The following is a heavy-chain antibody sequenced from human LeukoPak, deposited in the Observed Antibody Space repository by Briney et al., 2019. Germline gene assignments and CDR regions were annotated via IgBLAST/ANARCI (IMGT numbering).Heavy chain of an antibody. CDR2: INPNSGGT. D-gene: IGHD2-2*02. J-gene: IGHJ4*02. CDR1: GYTFTGYY. CDR3: ARSVLGYCSSTSCYRDTRFDY. Sequence: ASVKVSCKASGYTFTGYYMHWVRQAPGQGLEWMGWINPNSGGTNYAQKFQGRVTMTRDTSISTAYMELSRLRSEDTAVYYCARSVLGYCSSTSCYRDTRFDYWGQGTLVTVSS. V-gene: IGHV1-2*02.